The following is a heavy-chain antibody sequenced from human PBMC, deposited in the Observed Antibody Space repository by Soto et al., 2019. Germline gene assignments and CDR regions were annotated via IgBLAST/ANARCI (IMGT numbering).Heavy chain of an antibody. D-gene: IGHD3-10*01. V-gene: IGHV4-31*01. CDR2: NYYSGST. J-gene: IGHJ6*02. CDR1: GGSISSGGYY. CDR3: ARELRFGEDYYGMDV. Sequence: QVQLQESGPGLVKPSQTLSLTCTVSGGSISSGGYYWSWIRQHPGKGLEWIGYNYYSGSTYYNPSLKSPVTISVDTSKNQFSLKLSSVTAADTAVYYCARELRFGEDYYGMDVWGQGTTVTVSS.